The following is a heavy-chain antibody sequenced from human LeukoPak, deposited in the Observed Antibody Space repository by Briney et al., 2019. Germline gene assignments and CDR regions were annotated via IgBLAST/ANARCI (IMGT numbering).Heavy chain of an antibody. V-gene: IGHV4-61*02. Sequence: SETLSLTCTVSGGSISSGSYYWSWIRQPAGKGLEWIGRIYTSGSTNYNPSLKSRVIISVDTSKNQFSLKLSSVTAADTAVYYCARGPYCGGDCYNIDYWGQGTLVTVSS. D-gene: IGHD2-21*02. CDR3: ARGPYCGGDCYNIDY. CDR2: IYTSGST. J-gene: IGHJ4*02. CDR1: GGSISSGSYY.